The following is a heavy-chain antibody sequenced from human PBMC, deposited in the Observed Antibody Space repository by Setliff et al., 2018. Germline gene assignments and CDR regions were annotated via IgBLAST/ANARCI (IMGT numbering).Heavy chain of an antibody. Sequence: SETLSLTCSVSGASISTTYYYWDWIRQSPEKGLEWIGTIYQNGITYYNPSVKSRVPISVDKSKNQFSLSLRSVTAADTAVYYCATDGPVLNGDYISWGQGTLSPSPQ. J-gene: IGHJ5*02. CDR3: ATDGPVLNGDYIS. CDR1: GASISTTYYY. D-gene: IGHD3-10*01. CDR2: IYQNGIT. V-gene: IGHV4-39*07.